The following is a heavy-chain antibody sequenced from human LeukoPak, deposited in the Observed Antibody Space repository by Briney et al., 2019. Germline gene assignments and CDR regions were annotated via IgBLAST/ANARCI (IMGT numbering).Heavy chain of an antibody. D-gene: IGHD3-3*01. V-gene: IGHV1-69*13. Sequence: PGASVKVSCKASGGTFSSYAISWVRQAPGQGLEWMGRIIPIFGTANYAQKFQGRVTITADESTSTAYMELSSLRSEDTAVYYCARALPDYDFWSGYYTRSYYYYYGMDVWGQGTTVTVSS. CDR2: IIPIFGTA. CDR1: GGTFSSYA. J-gene: IGHJ6*02. CDR3: ARALPDYDFWSGYYTRSYYYYYGMDV.